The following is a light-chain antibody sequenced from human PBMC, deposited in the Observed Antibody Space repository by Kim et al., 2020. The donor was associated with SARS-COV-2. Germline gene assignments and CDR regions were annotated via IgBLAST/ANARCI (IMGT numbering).Light chain of an antibody. CDR2: GAS. Sequence: PGERVTLTCRASQSVGSYIAWYQQKPGQAPTLLIYGASARATGLPARFSGSGSGTEFTLTITSLQSEDFAVYYCQQYHNWPPLTFGGGNKVEIK. J-gene: IGKJ4*01. CDR1: QSVGSY. CDR3: QQYHNWPPLT. V-gene: IGKV3-15*01.